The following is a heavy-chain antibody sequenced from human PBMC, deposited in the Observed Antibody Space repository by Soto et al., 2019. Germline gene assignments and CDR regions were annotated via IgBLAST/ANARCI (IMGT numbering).Heavy chain of an antibody. CDR2: IYYSGST. D-gene: IGHD3-22*01. J-gene: IGHJ4*02. CDR3: ARDSSGLYYFDY. V-gene: IGHV4-31*03. Sequence: SETLSLTCTVSGGSISSGGYYWSWIRQHPGKGLEWIGYIYYSGSTYYNPSLKSRVTISVDTSKNQFSLKLSSMTAADTAVYYCARDSSGLYYFDYWGRGTLVTVSS. CDR1: GGSISSGGYY.